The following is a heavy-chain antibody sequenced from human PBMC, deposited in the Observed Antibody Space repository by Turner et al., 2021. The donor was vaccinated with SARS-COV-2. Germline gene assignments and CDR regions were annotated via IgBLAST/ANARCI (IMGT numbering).Heavy chain of an antibody. CDR3: ASQAGYYDPDGYYPRRVYH. Sequence: QPQLQESGPGLVKPSETLSLTCNVSGDSTSSVIYYWAWIRQSPGGALECIGSIYYSGRVHANPSLKSRMTMSVDISRNQFSLRLTSVTAADAGVYYCASQAGYYDPDGYYPRRVYHWGRGALITVSS. J-gene: IGHJ4*02. V-gene: IGHV4-39*01. CDR2: IYYSGRV. D-gene: IGHD3-16*01. CDR1: GDSTSSVIYY.